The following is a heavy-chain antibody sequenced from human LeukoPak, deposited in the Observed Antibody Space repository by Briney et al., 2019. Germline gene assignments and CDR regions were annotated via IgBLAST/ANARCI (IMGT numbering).Heavy chain of an antibody. Sequence: GGSLGLSCAASGFSFSSYTMNWVRQAPGKGLEWVSSISSSSSYIYYADSVKSRFTISRDNAKNSLFLQMNSLRAEDTAVYYCVRGLSTVTPDYWGQGTLVTVSS. J-gene: IGHJ4*02. CDR2: ISSSSSYI. CDR1: GFSFSSYT. CDR3: VRGLSTVTPDY. V-gene: IGHV3-21*01. D-gene: IGHD4-17*01.